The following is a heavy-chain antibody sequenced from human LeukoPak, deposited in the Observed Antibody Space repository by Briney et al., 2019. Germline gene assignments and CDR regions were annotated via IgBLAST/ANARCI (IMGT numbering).Heavy chain of an antibody. CDR1: GGTFSSYA. CDR3: ARTNTHNSDYNWFAP. V-gene: IGHV1-69*05. D-gene: IGHD1-1*01. Sequence: GASVKVSCKASGGTFSSYAISWVRQAPGQGLEWMGGIIPIFGTANYAQKFQGRVTSTTDESTSTAYMELSSLRSEDTAVYYCARTNTHNSDYNWFAPWGQGTLVTGSS. CDR2: IIPIFGTA. J-gene: IGHJ5*02.